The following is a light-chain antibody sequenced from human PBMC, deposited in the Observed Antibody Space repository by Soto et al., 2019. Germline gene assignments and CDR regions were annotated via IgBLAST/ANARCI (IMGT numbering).Light chain of an antibody. CDR2: DVN. J-gene: IGLJ2*01. CDR3: SSYTSSIS. CDR1: SSDVGGYNY. Sequence: QSALTQPASVSGSPGQSITISCTGTSSDVGGYNYVSWYQQHPGKAPKLMIYDVNTRPSGVSNRFSGSKSGNTASLTISGLQAVDEADYYCSSYTSSISFGGGTKVTVL. V-gene: IGLV2-14*01.